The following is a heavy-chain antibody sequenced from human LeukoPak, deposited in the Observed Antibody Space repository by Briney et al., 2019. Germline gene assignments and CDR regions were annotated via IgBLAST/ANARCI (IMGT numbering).Heavy chain of an antibody. J-gene: IGHJ6*03. CDR2: IYTSGST. D-gene: IGHD6-13*01. CDR3: ARDWSSAQSSSWGNYYYYYYMDV. CDR1: GGSISSGSYY. V-gene: IGHV4-61*02. Sequence: PSETLSLTCTVSGGSISSGSYYWSWIRQPAGKGLEWIGRIYTSGSTNYNPSLKSRVTISVDTSKNQFSLKLSSVTAADTAVYYCARDWSSAQSSSWGNYYYYYYMDVWGKGTTVTVSS.